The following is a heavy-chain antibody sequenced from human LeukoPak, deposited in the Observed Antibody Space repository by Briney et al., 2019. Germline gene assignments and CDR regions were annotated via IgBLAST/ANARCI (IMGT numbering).Heavy chain of an antibody. CDR2: ISGSGGST. Sequence: GGSLRLSCAASGFTFNSYAMSWVRQAPGKGLEWVSAISGSGGSTYYADSVKGRFTISRDNSKNTLYLQMNSLRAEDTAVYYCGRALTGYMSLDYWGQGTLVTVSS. CDR3: GRALTGYMSLDY. D-gene: IGHD3-9*01. V-gene: IGHV3-23*01. CDR1: GFTFNSYA. J-gene: IGHJ4*02.